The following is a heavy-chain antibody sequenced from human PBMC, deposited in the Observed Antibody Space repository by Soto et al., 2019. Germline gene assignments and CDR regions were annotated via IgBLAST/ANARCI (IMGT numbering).Heavy chain of an antibody. J-gene: IGHJ6*02. CDR3: ARANWKREMATIIARGIYYGMDV. D-gene: IGHD5-12*01. V-gene: IGHV1-69*13. Sequence: SVKVSCKASGGTFSSYAISWVRQAPVQGLEWMGGIIPIFGTANYAQRFQGRVTITADESTSTAYMELSSLRSEDTAVYYCARANWKREMATIIARGIYYGMDVWGQGTTVTVSS. CDR1: GGTFSSYA. CDR2: IIPIFGTA.